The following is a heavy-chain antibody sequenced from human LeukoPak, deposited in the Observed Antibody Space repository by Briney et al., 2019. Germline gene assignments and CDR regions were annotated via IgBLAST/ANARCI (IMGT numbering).Heavy chain of an antibody. V-gene: IGHV1-2*02. D-gene: IGHD4-17*01. J-gene: IGHJ4*02. CDR2: INPNGDT. CDR1: GYTFIDSY. Sequence: ASVKVSCKTSGYTFIDSYIHWVRQAPGQGLEWMGWINPNGDTIYAQKFQDGVEMTRDPSITTAYMELTKLRSDDTAVYYCARPDYDDDDSSGTHDWGQGTLVTVSS. CDR3: ARPDYDDDDSSGTHD.